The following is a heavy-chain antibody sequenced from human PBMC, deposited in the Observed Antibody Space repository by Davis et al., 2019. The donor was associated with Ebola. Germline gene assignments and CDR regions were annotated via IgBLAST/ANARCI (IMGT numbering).Heavy chain of an antibody. CDR3: ARLHHYYDSSGYYYGPFDY. CDR1: GGTFSSYA. J-gene: IGHJ4*02. D-gene: IGHD3-22*01. V-gene: IGHV1-69*13. Sequence: SVKVSCKASGGTFSSYAISWVRQAPGQGLEWMGGIIPIFGTANYAQKFQGRVTITADESTSTAYMELSSLRSEDTAVYYCARLHHYYDSSGYYYGPFDYWGQGTLVTVSS. CDR2: IIPIFGTA.